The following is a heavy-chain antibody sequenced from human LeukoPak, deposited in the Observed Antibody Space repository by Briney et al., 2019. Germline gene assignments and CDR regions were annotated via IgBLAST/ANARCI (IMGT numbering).Heavy chain of an antibody. CDR3: AREGSSSWYVTD. CDR1: GFTFSSYE. V-gene: IGHV3-7*01. D-gene: IGHD6-13*01. J-gene: IGHJ4*02. Sequence: GGSLRLSCAASGFTFSSYEMNWVRQAPGKGLEWVADIKQDGSEKYYVDSVKGRFTISRDNAKNSLYLQMNSLRAEDTAVYYCAREGSSSWYVTDWGQGSLVTVSS. CDR2: IKQDGSEK.